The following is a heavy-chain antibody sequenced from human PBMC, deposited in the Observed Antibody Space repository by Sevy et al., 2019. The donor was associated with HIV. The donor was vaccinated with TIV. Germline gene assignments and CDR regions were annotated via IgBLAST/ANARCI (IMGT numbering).Heavy chain of an antibody. CDR2: LSYRGST. V-gene: IGHV4-31*01. Sequence: SETLSLTCSVSGVSITSDNYYWSWIRQHQGKGLEWIGYLSYRGSTYYNPSLKSLITTSVYTSKNQSSLKLSSVTAADTAVYYCASEAAIPHYSWFDPWGQGTLVTVSS. D-gene: IGHD2-21*02. CDR3: ASEAAIPHYSWFDP. CDR1: GVSITSDNYY. J-gene: IGHJ5*02.